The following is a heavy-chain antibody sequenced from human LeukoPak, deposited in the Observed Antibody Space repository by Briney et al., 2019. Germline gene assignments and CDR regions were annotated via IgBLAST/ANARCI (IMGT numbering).Heavy chain of an antibody. CDR3: ARDFDPYSGSYGHDY. CDR2: ISAYNGNT. V-gene: IGHV1-18*01. J-gene: IGHJ4*02. CDR1: GYTFTIYG. D-gene: IGHD1-26*01. Sequence: ASVTVSFTASGYTFTIYGISWVRQAPGQGLEWMGWISAYNGNTNYAQKLQGRVTMTTDTSTSTAYMELRSLRSDDTAVYYCARDFDPYSGSYGHDYWGQGTLVTVSS.